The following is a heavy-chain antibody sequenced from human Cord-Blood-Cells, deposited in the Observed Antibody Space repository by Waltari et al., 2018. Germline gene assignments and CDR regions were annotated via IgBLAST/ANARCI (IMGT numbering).Heavy chain of an antibody. V-gene: IGHV4-34*01. J-gene: IGHJ6*02. CDR3: ARDGLRYNYYYYYGMDV. CDR2: INNSGST. CDR1: GGSFSGYY. Sequence: QVQLQQWGAGLLKPSETLSLTCAVYGGSFSGYYWSWIRQPPGKGLEWIGEINNSGSTNYNPSLKSRVTISVDTSKNQFSLKLSSVTAADTAVYYCARDGLRYNYYYYYGMDVWGQGTTVTVSS. D-gene: IGHD3-9*01.